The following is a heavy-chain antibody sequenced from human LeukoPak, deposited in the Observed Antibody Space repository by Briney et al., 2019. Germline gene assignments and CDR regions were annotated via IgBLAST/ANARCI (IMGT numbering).Heavy chain of an antibody. CDR3: ARGAVGSSWYNWFDP. V-gene: IGHV3-30*04. D-gene: IGHD6-13*01. CDR2: ISYDGSNK. CDR1: GFTFSGYA. Sequence: GGSLRLSCAASGFTFSGYAIHWVRQAPGKGLEWVAFISYDGSNKYYADSVKGRFTISRDNSKNTLYLQMNSLRSEDTAVYYCARGAVGSSWYNWFDPWGQGTLVTVSS. J-gene: IGHJ5*02.